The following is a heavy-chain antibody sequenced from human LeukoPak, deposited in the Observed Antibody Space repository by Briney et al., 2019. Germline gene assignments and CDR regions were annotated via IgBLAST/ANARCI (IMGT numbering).Heavy chain of an antibody. D-gene: IGHD1-14*01. CDR1: GGSISSSSYY. V-gene: IGHV4-39*07. Sequence: SETLSLTCTLSGGSISSSSYYWGWIRQPPGKGLEWIGSISHSGSTYYKPYPKSRVTISVDTSKNQFSLKLRSVTAADTAVYYCARVTSRLGCFDPWGQGTLVTVSS. J-gene: IGHJ5*02. CDR2: ISHSGST. CDR3: ARVTSRLGCFDP.